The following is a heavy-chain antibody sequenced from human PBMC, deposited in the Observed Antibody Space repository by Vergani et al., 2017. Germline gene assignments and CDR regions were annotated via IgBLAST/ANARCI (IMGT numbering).Heavy chain of an antibody. CDR2: IYYSGST. Sequence: QVQLEESGPGLVKPSETLSLTCTVSGGSFNTYYWSWIRQPPGKGLEWIGYIYYSGSTNYNPSLKSRVTISVDTSKNQFSLKLSSVTAADTAVYYCARVRTTYYYGMDVWGQGTTVTVSS. J-gene: IGHJ6*02. CDR1: GGSFNTYY. CDR3: ARVRTTYYYGMDV. V-gene: IGHV4-59*01. D-gene: IGHD4-11*01.